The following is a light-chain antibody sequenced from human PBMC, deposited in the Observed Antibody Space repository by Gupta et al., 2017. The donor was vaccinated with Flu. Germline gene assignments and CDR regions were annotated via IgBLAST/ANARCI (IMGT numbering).Light chain of an antibody. Sequence: VQMTQSPTPLSACVGDRVTITCRASQTISIYVNWYQQKPGKAPSLLIYGASTLQSGVPSRFSGGGSGTDFTLTINSLQLEDFADYYCQQSYRTPHTFGGGTKVEIK. CDR1: QTISIY. J-gene: IGKJ4*01. CDR2: GAS. CDR3: QQSYRTPHT. V-gene: IGKV1-39*01.